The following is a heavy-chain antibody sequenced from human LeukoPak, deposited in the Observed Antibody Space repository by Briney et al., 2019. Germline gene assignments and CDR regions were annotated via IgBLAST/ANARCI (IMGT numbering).Heavy chain of an antibody. CDR1: GFTFSSYP. CDR3: ARERVTTTAFDI. CDR2: ITTTNSHI. V-gene: IGHV3-21*01. D-gene: IGHD5-12*01. Sequence: GGSLRLSCAASGFTFSSYPMSWVRQAPGEGLEWVSYITTTNSHIYYGDSVKGRFTISRDNAKNSLYLQMNSLRAEDTAVYYCARERVTTTAFDIWGRGTMVTVSS. J-gene: IGHJ3*02.